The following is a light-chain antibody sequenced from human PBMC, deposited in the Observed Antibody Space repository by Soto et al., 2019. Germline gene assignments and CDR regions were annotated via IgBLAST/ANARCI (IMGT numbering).Light chain of an antibody. J-gene: IGKJ5*01. CDR2: SAS. CDR1: QSVSSY. CDR3: QQYGTSPIN. V-gene: IGKV3-20*01. Sequence: TVLPDSPATLSFTPLERAYLFCRASQSVSSYLAWYQQKPGQAPRLLIYSASTRATGIPDRFSGSGSGTDFTLTISRLEPEDFAVYYCQQYGTSPINFGQGTRLEIK.